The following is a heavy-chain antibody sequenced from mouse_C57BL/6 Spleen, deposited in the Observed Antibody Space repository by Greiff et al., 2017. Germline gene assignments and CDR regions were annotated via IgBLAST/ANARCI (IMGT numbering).Heavy chain of an antibody. CDR3: ARPDLAGYFYV. CDR2: IHPSRGST. CDR1: GYTFTSYW. Sequence: QVQLQQPGAELVKPGASVKLSCKASGYTFTSYWMHWVKQRPGQGLEWIGMIHPSRGSTNYNEKFKSKATLTVDKSSSTAYMQLSSLTSEDSAVYYCARPDLAGYFYVWGTGTTVTVSS. V-gene: IGHV1-64*01. J-gene: IGHJ1*03.